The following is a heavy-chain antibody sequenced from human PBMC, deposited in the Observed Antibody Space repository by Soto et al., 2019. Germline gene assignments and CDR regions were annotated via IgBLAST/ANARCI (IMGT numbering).Heavy chain of an antibody. CDR1: GGSFSGYY. CDR2: INHSGST. CDR3: ARGGSRNYYGSGSYYKNFDY. D-gene: IGHD3-10*01. Sequence: SETLSLTCAVYGGSFSGYYWSWIRQPPGKGLEWIGEINHSGSTNYNPSLKNRVTISVDTSKNQFSLKLSSVTAADTAVYYCARGGSRNYYGSGSYYKNFDYWGQGTLVTVSS. J-gene: IGHJ4*02. V-gene: IGHV4-34*01.